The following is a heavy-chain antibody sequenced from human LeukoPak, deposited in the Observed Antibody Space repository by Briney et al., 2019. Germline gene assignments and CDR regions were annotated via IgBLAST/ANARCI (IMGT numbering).Heavy chain of an antibody. Sequence: PGGSLRLSCAASGFTFDDYAMHWVRQAPGKGLEWVSGLSWNSGGIAYADSVKGRFTISRDNAKNSLYLQMNTLRTEDTALYYCGKSDSSGYQAFDIWGQGTMVTVSS. J-gene: IGHJ3*02. V-gene: IGHV3-9*01. CDR1: GFTFDDYA. D-gene: IGHD3-22*01. CDR2: LSWNSGGI. CDR3: GKSDSSGYQAFDI.